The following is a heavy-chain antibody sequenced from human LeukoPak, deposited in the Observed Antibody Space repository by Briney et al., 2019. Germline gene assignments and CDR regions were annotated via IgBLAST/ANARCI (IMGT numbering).Heavy chain of an antibody. CDR2: MDPNSGNT. CDR3: ARRPRGGYYYYGMDV. V-gene: IGHV1-8*01. J-gene: IGHJ6*02. D-gene: IGHD3-16*01. CDR1: GYTFTSYD. Sequence: ASMKVSCKASGYTFTSYDINWVRQATGQGLEWMGWMDPNSGNTGYAQKFQGRVTMTRNTSISTAYMELSSLRSEDTAVYYCARRPRGGYYYYGMDVWGQGTTVTVSS.